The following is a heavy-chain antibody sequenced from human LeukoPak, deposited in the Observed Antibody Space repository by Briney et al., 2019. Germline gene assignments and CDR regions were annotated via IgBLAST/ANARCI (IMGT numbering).Heavy chain of an antibody. CDR3: AKDGGLWVSAHWGDS. J-gene: IGHJ4*02. Sequence: GGSLRLSCAASGFTFSSYTVSWVRQAPGKGLEWVSTITTSDGNTYYADSVKGRFTVSRDNSKNTLFLQMNSLRAEDTAVYYCAKDGGLWVSAHWGDSWGRGTLVTVSS. D-gene: IGHD7-27*01. CDR1: GFTFSSYT. CDR2: ITTSDGNT. V-gene: IGHV3-23*01.